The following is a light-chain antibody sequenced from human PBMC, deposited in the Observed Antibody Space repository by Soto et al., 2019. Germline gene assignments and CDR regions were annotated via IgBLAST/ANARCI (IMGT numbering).Light chain of an antibody. J-gene: IGLJ2*01. V-gene: IGLV2-14*01. CDR3: SSYTITSTVV. CDR2: HVS. Sequence: QSVLTQPASVSGSPGQSITMSCTGTSSDVGAYNYVSWYRQHPGEVPKLLIHHVSNRTSGLSNRFSGSKSGITASLTISGPQAEEGADYYCSSYTITSTVVFGGGTKLTVL. CDR1: SSDVGAYNY.